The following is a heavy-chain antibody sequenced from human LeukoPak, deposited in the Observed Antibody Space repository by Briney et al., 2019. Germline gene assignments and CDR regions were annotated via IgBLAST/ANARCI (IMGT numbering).Heavy chain of an antibody. CDR2: IRNKANSYAT. Sequence: GGSLRLSCAASGFTFSGSAMHWVRQASGKGLEWVGRIRNKANSYATAYTASVKGRFTISRDDSKNTAYLQMNSLRTEDTAVYYCTRYSSSDNWFDPWGQGTLVTVSS. J-gene: IGHJ5*02. D-gene: IGHD6-6*01. V-gene: IGHV3-73*01. CDR1: GFTFSGSA. CDR3: TRYSSSDNWFDP.